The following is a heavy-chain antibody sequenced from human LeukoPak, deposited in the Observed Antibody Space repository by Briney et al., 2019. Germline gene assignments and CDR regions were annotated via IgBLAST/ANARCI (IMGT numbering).Heavy chain of an antibody. D-gene: IGHD1-1*01. J-gene: IGHJ4*02. V-gene: IGHV3-21*01. CDR3: AKDNPAERLGYFDY. CDR2: ISSSSRYI. CDR1: GFTFSTYS. Sequence: PGGSLRLSCSASGFTFSTYSMNWVRQAPGKGLEWVSSISSSSRYIYYADSVKGRFTISRDNAKNSLYLQMNSLRAEDTAVYYCAKDNPAERLGYFDYWSQGTLVTVSS.